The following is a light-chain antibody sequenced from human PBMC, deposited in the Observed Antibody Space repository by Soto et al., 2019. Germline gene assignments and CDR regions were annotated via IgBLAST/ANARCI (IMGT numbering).Light chain of an antibody. V-gene: IGLV1-40*01. CDR2: GNN. Sequence: SVLTQPPSVSGAPGQRVTISCTGSSSNIGANYDVHWYQHRPGTAPKLLIFGNNNRPSGVPDRFYGSKSGTSASLAITGLQAEDEGDYYCQSYDSTVSSRYGFGTGAKVTV. J-gene: IGLJ1*01. CDR1: SSNIGANYD. CDR3: QSYDSTVSSRYG.